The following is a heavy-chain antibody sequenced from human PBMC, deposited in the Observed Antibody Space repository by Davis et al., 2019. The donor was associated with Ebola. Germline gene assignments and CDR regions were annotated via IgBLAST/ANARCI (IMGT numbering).Heavy chain of an antibody. CDR3: ARDESSGSWLRVPRTAFDY. CDR2: IIPIFGTA. J-gene: IGHJ4*02. CDR1: GGTFSSYA. V-gene: IGHV1-69*13. Sequence: SVKVSCKASGGTFSSYAISWVRQAPGQGLEWMGGIIPIFGTANYAQKFQGRVTITADESTSTAYMELRSLRSDDTAVYYCARDESSGSWLRVPRTAFDYWGQGTLVTVSS. D-gene: IGHD6-19*01.